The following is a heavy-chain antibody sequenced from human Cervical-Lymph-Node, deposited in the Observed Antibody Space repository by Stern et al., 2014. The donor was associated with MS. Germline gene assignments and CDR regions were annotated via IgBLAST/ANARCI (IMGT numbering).Heavy chain of an antibody. CDR3: TTLGRPRDY. V-gene: IGHV4-4*07. Sequence: QVQLVEAGPGRVKPSETLSLSFSVSGGSINSYHWTWIRQAPDKKLEWIGRVYASGSNEYNPSLKSRVTMSVDTSRKQVSLKLSSVTVADTAVYYCTTLGRPRDYWGQGTLVSVSS. D-gene: IGHD3-16*01. J-gene: IGHJ4*02. CDR2: VYASGSN. CDR1: GGSINSYH.